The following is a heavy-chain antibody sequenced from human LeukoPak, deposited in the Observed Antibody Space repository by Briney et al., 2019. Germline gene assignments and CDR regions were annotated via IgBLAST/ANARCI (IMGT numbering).Heavy chain of an antibody. CDR1: GFTVSSKY. CDR3: AKDTAMASYYYYYYMDV. CDR2: IYSGGST. V-gene: IGHV3-66*01. D-gene: IGHD5-18*01. Sequence: GGSLRLSCAASGFTVSSKYMNWVRQAPGKGLEWVSVIYSGGSTYYTDSVKGRFTISRDNSKNTLYLQMNSLRAEDTAVYYCAKDTAMASYYYYYYMDVWGKGTTVTVSS. J-gene: IGHJ6*03.